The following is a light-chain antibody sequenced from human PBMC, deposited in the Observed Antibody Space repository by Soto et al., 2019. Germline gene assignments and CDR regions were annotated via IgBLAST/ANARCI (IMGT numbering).Light chain of an antibody. V-gene: IGLV1-44*01. CDR1: NSNIGRNP. CDR3: AAWDDRLNGYV. J-gene: IGLJ1*01. Sequence: QSVLTQPPSASGTPGQRVAISCSGSNSNIGRNPVNWYQHLPGTAPKLLIYSENQRPSGVPDRFSGSKSGTSASLAISGLQSEDEADYYCAAWDDRLNGYVFGTGTKVTVL. CDR2: SEN.